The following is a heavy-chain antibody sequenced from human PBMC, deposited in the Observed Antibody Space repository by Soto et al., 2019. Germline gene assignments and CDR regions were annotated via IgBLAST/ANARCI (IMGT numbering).Heavy chain of an antibody. CDR1: GGSFSGFY. V-gene: IGHV4-34*01. CDR3: ARMAGPWYFDL. J-gene: IGHJ2*01. CDR2: SNHSGSS. Sequence: QVQLQQWGAGLLKPSETLSLTCAVHGGSFSGFYWTWIRQPPGKGLAWIGESNHSGSSNYNPPLKSLVTMSLDTSSNQFSLSLTSVTAADTAVYYCARMAGPWYFDLWGRGTLVTVSS.